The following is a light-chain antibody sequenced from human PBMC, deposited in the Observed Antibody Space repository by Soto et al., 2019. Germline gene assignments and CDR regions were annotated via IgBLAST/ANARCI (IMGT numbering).Light chain of an antibody. J-gene: IGLJ1*01. V-gene: IGLV2-14*01. CDR3: RSYTCSSIDYV. CDR1: SSDVGGYNY. CDR2: EVS. Sequence: QSALTQPASVSGSPGPSITISCTGTSSDVGGYNYVSWYHQHPGNAPKLMIYEVSNRPSGVCNRFSGSKSGNTASLSISGLQAEDEDYYYCRSYTCSSIDYVVGNGTKLTVL.